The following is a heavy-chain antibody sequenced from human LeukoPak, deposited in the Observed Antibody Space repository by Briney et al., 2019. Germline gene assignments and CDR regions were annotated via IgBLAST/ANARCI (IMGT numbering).Heavy chain of an antibody. CDR3: ARDVDGWARISGFDY. CDR1: GGSISSSSYY. CDR2: IYYSGST. J-gene: IGHJ4*02. Sequence: PSETLSLPCTVSGGSISSSSYYWGWIRQPPGRGLEWIGSIYYSGSTYYNPSLKSRVTISVDTSKNQFSLKLSSVAAADTAVYYCARDVDGWARISGFDYWGQGTLVNVSS. V-gene: IGHV4-39*07. D-gene: IGHD2-21*01.